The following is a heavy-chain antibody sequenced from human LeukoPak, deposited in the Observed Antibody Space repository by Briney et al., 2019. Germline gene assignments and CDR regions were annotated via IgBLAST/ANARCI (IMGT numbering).Heavy chain of an antibody. D-gene: IGHD1-14*01. CDR3: ARDRSLQLRNPFDY. V-gene: IGHV3-21*01. J-gene: IGHJ4*02. CDR1: GFTFSSYS. CDR2: ISSSSSYI. Sequence: GGSLRLSCAASGFTFSSYSMNWVRQAPGKGLEWVSSISSSSSYIYYADSVKGRSTISRDNAKNSLYLQMNSLRAEDTAVYYCARDRSLQLRNPFDYWGQGTLVTVSS.